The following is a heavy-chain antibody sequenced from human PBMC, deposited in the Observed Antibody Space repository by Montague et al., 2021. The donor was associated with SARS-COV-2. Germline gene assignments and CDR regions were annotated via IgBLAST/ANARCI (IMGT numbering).Heavy chain of an antibody. Sequence: SETLSLTCTVSSDSINSYYWSWIRQPPGKRLEWLGYVYSSGTTNYNPSLNSRIAISVDTSKNQFSLRLDSVTAADMAIYYCATLTQSNGDFWGQGALVTVS. CDR2: VYSSGTT. CDR3: ATLTQSNGDF. J-gene: IGHJ4*02. V-gene: IGHV4-4*08. CDR1: SDSINSYY. D-gene: IGHD4/OR15-4a*01.